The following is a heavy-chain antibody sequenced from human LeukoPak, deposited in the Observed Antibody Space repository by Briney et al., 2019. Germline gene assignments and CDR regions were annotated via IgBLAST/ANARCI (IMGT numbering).Heavy chain of an antibody. CDR1: GGSISSSSYY. V-gene: IGHV4-39*01. CDR2: IYYSGST. D-gene: IGHD5-18*01. CDR3: ARASGYSYGYFYNWFDP. J-gene: IGHJ5*02. Sequence: SETLSLTCTVSGGSISSSSYYWGWIRQPPGKGLEWIGSIYYSGSTYYNPSLKSRVTISVDTSKNQFSLKLSSVTAADTAVYYCARASGYSYGYFYNWFDPWGQGTLVTVSS.